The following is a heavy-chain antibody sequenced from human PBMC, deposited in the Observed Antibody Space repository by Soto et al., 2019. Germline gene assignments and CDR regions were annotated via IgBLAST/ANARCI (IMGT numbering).Heavy chain of an antibody. CDR1: GYTFTSNG. CDR2: ISAYNGNT. Sequence: GASVKVSCKASGYTFTSNGISWVRQVPGQGLEWMGWISAYNGNTNYAQKLQGRVTMTTDTSTSTAYMELRSLRSDDTAVYYCAIATRTLQALSFDYWGQGTLVTVSS. CDR3: AIATRTLQALSFDY. J-gene: IGHJ4*02. V-gene: IGHV1-18*01.